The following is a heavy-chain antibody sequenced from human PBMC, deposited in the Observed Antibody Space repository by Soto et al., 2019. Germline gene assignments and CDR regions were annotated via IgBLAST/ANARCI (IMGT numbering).Heavy chain of an antibody. CDR1: GGSISSSSYY. CDR3: ARGWGGDPNYYYGMDV. CDR2: IYYSGST. Sequence: PSETLSLTCTVSGGSISSSSYYWGWIRQPPGKGLEWIGSIYYSGSTYYNPSLKSRVTISVDTSKNQFSLKLSSVTAADTAVYYCARGWGGDPNYYYGMDVWGQGTTVTVSS. V-gene: IGHV4-39*01. D-gene: IGHD2-21*01. J-gene: IGHJ6*02.